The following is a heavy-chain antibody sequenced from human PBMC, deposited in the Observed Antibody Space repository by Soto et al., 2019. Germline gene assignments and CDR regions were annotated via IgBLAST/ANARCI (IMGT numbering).Heavy chain of an antibody. J-gene: IGHJ6*02. CDR1: GYTFSRYG. D-gene: IGHD2-8*01. CDR2: ISGYNGDT. Sequence: QGQLVQSGPEVKKPGASVKVSCKASGYTFSRYGISWVRQAPGQGLEWMGWISGYNGDTKYAQKVQGRVTMTIDTSTYTAYMALRSLTSDDTAIYYCAKNGQPPYYYYGMDVWGQGTTVTVA. CDR3: AKNGQPPYYYYGMDV. V-gene: IGHV1-18*01.